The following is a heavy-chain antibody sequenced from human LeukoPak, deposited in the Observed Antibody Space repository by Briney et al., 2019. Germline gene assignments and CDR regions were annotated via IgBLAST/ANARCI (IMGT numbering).Heavy chain of an antibody. CDR2: ISGSGGST. D-gene: IGHD1-26*01. CDR1: GFTFSSYA. CDR3: AKHWEAWAQGYFDY. V-gene: IGHV3-23*01. Sequence: QAGGSLILSCAASGFTFSSYAMSWVRQAPGKGLEWVSAISGSGGSTYYADSVKGRFTISRDNSKNTLYLQMNSLRAEDTAVYFCAKHWEAWAQGYFDYWGQGTLVTVSS. J-gene: IGHJ4*02.